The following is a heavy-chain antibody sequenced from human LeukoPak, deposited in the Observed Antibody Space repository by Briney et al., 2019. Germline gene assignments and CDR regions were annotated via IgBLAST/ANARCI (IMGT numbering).Heavy chain of an antibody. Sequence: GGSLRLSCAGPGLIFSNYAMTWVRQAPGKGLEWVSSITGNDGSAVYTDSVKGRFTTSRDNSKNTLYLQMNSLRAEDTALYYCTKDPNGDYIGAFDPWGQGTLVTVSS. V-gene: IGHV3-23*01. CDR3: TKDPNGDYIGAFDP. CDR1: GLIFSNYA. J-gene: IGHJ5*02. D-gene: IGHD4-17*01. CDR2: ITGNDGSA.